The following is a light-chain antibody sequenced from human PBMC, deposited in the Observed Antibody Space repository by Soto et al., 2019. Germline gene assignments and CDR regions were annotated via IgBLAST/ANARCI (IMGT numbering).Light chain of an antibody. J-gene: IGLJ2*01. Sequence: QSALTQPASVSGSPGQSITISCTGTSSDVGGYNYVSWYQQHPGKAPKLMIYDVSNRPSGVSNRFSGSKSGNTASLTISGLTDEDEADYYCSSYTSSSTLEFGGGTKLTVL. CDR2: DVS. CDR3: SSYTSSSTLE. V-gene: IGLV2-14*01. CDR1: SSDVGGYNY.